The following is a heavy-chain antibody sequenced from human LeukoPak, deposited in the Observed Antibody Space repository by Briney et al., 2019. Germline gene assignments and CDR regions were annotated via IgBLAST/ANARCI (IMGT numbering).Heavy chain of an antibody. D-gene: IGHD2-21*02. V-gene: IGHV4-30-2*01. CDR3: ARTPTYCGGDCYYFDP. CDR2: IHHTGST. J-gene: IGHJ5*02. CDR1: GGSISSSGYS. Sequence: ASETLSLTCAFSGGSISSSGYSWSWIRQPPGKGLEWIGYIHHTGSTYYNPSLKSRVTISVDRSKNQFSLKLSSVTAADTAMYFCARTPTYCGGDCYYFDPWGQGTLVTVSS.